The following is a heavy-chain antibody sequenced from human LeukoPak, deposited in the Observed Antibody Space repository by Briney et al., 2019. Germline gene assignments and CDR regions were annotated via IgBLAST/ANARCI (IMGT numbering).Heavy chain of an antibody. CDR3: ARSYASGIHYMDV. V-gene: IGHV3-64*01. Sequence: GGSLRLSCAASGFILNNHAMHWVRQGPGKRLEYISAISLSGDNTYYANSVKGRFTISRDDSKNTLYLQMGSLQTEDMAVYYCARSYASGIHYMDVWGKGSTVTVSS. D-gene: IGHD3-10*01. CDR2: ISLSGDNT. CDR1: GFILNNHA. J-gene: IGHJ6*03.